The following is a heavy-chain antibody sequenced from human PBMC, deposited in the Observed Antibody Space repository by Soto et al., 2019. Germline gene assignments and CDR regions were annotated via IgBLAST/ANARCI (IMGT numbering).Heavy chain of an antibody. CDR3: AKSVLLWFGELDGMDV. V-gene: IGHV3-23*01. CDR2: ISGSGGST. Sequence: LRLSCAASGFTFSSYAMSWVRQSPGKGLEWVSAISGSGGSTYYADSVKGRFTISRDNSKNTLYLQMNSLRAEDTAVYYCAKSVLLWFGELDGMDVWGQGTTVTVSS. D-gene: IGHD3-10*01. J-gene: IGHJ6*02. CDR1: GFTFSSYA.